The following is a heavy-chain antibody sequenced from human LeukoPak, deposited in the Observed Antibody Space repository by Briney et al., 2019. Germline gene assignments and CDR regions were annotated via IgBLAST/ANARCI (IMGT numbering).Heavy chain of an antibody. D-gene: IGHD3-9*01. V-gene: IGHV5-51*01. CDR2: IYPGDSDT. CDR1: GYSFTSYW. J-gene: IGHJ4*02. Sequence: HGESLKISCKGSGYSFTSYWIGWVRQMPGKGLEWMGIIYPGDSDTRYSPSFQGQVTISADKSISTAYLQWSSLKASDTVMFYSEKPAYDILTGYIDYWGQGTLVTVSS. CDR3: EKPAYDILTGYIDY.